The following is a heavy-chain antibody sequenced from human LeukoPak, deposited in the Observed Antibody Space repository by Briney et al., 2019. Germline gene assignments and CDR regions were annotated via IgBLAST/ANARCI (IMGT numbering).Heavy chain of an antibody. CDR1: GASFSGYY. Sequence: PLETLSLTCAVYGASFSGYYWNWIRQTPDKGLEWIGEINHSGSTNYNPSLKSRVTMSVDASKNQFSLKLSSVTAADTAVYYCASATAARYFLWGQGALVTVSS. V-gene: IGHV4-34*01. CDR2: INHSGST. J-gene: IGHJ4*02. D-gene: IGHD2/OR15-2a*01. CDR3: ASATAARYFL.